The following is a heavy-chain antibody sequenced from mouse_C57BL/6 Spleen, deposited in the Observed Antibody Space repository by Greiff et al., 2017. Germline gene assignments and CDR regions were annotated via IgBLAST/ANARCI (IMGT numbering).Heavy chain of an antibody. CDR2: IDPSDSYT. CDR1: GYTFTSYW. V-gene: IGHV1-50*01. CDR3: ARRRAMDY. Sequence: QVQLQQPGAELVKPGASVKLSCKASGYTFTSYWMQWVQQRPGQGLEWIGEIDPSDSYTNYNQKFKGKATLTVDTSSSTAYMQLSSLTSEDSAVYYCARRRAMDYWGQGTSVTVSS. J-gene: IGHJ4*01.